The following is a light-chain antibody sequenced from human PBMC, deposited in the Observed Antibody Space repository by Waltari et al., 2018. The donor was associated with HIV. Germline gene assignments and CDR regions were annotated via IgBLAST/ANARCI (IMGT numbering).Light chain of an antibody. J-gene: IGLJ1*01. V-gene: IGLV2-14*01. CDR3: RSYTSSSTRV. CDR2: DGS. Sequence: QSALTQPASLSGSPGQSITISCTGTSSDVGGYNYVSWYQQYPGKAPKLMIFDGSNPPSGVSNRFSCSNAGNTASLTISGLHTEDDADYCCRSYTSSSTRVFGTGTKVTVL. CDR1: SSDVGGYNY.